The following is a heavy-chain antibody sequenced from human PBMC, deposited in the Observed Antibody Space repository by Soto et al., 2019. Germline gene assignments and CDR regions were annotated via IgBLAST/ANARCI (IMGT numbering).Heavy chain of an antibody. Sequence: GSLRLYCAASGFTSSDYYMSWIRQAPGKGLEWVSYTSSSGSTIYYADSVKGRFTISRDNAKNSLYLQMNSLRAEDTAVYYCAREEYSSSSGAFDIWGQGTMVTVSS. D-gene: IGHD6-6*01. V-gene: IGHV3-11*01. CDR3: AREEYSSSSGAFDI. CDR2: TSSSGSTI. J-gene: IGHJ3*02. CDR1: GFTSSDYY.